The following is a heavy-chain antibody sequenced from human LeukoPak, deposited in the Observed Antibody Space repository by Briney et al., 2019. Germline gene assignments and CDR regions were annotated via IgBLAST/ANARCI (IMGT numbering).Heavy chain of an antibody. CDR2: INGGSGYT. V-gene: IGHV1-3*01. Sequence: ASVKVSCKASGYTFTDYTMQWLRQAPGQRLDWMGWINGGSGYTKYSPEFQGRVTITRDTSASTAYMELSSLRSEDTAVYYCANPRYDSSGYYYVDWGQGTLVTVSS. CDR1: GYTFTDYT. J-gene: IGHJ4*02. D-gene: IGHD3-22*01. CDR3: ANPRYDSSGYYYVD.